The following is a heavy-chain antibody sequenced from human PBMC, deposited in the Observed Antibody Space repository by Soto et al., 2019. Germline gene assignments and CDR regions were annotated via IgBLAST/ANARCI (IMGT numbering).Heavy chain of an antibody. CDR2: ISGSGGST. CDR3: XXXXXXXXFLI. V-gene: IGHV3-23*01. Sequence: EVQLLESGGGLVQPGGSLRLSCAASGFTFSSYAMSWVRQAPGKGLEWVSAISGSGGSTYYADSVKGRFTISRDNSKXXXXXXXXXXXXXXXXXXXXXXXXXXXXFLIWGQGTMVTVSS. J-gene: IGHJ3*02. CDR1: GFTFSSYA.